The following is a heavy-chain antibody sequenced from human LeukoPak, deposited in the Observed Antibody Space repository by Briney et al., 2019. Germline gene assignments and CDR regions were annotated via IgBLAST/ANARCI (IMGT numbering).Heavy chain of an antibody. V-gene: IGHV1-18*01. CDR2: ISSYNGDT. D-gene: IGHD2-15*01. CDR1: GYTFTNYG. J-gene: IGHJ4*02. CDR3: ARGPYCSGGTCYSQFLDY. Sequence: GASVKVSCKASGYTFTNYGITWVRQAPGQGLEWMGWISSYNGDTTYAQNLQGRVTMTTDTSTSTAYMELRSLTSGDTAVYYCARGPYCSGGTCYSQFLDYWGQGTLVTVSS.